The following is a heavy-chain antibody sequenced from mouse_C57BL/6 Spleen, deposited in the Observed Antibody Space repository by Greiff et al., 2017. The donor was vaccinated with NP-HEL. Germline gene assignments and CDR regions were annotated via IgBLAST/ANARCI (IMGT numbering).Heavy chain of an antibody. J-gene: IGHJ2*01. CDR3: ARGVNYVIYFDY. CDR2: IHHNSGST. V-gene: IGHV1-64*01. CDR1: GYTFTSYW. Sequence: QVQLQQPGAELVKPGASVKLSCKASGYTFTSYWMHWVKQRPGQGLEWIGMIHHNSGSTNYNEKFKSKATLTVDKTTSTAYMQLSSLTSEYSAVYYCARGVNYVIYFDYWGQGTTLTVSS. D-gene: IGHD2-1*01.